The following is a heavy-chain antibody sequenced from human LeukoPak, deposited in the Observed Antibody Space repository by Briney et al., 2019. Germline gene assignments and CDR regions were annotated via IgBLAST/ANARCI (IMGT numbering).Heavy chain of an antibody. V-gene: IGHV3-23*01. CDR3: VKGAKYSGSSVGYFYMDV. CDR2: ISGSGDNT. CDR1: GFSFSTHA. J-gene: IGHJ6*03. Sequence: PGGSLRLSCAASGFSFSTHAMGWVRQAPGKGLEWVSDISGSGDNTYQADSVKGRFIISRDNSNNTLSVQMNSLRAEDTAVYYCVKGAKYSGSSVGYFYMDVWAKGTTVTVSS. D-gene: IGHD1-26*01.